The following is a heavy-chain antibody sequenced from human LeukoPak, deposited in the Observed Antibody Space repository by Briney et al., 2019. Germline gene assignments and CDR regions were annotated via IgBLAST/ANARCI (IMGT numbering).Heavy chain of an antibody. CDR3: ARASSGLYFLDY. CDR2: IIPNSGDT. D-gene: IGHD6-19*01. CDR1: GYTFTGYD. J-gene: IGHJ4*02. V-gene: IGHV1-2*06. Sequence: ASVKVSCKASGYTFTGYDIHWVRQAPGQGLEWMGRIIPNSGDTKYAQKFQGRVAMTRDTSISTVYMELSGLRSDDTAVYHCARASSGLYFLDYWGQGTLVTVSS.